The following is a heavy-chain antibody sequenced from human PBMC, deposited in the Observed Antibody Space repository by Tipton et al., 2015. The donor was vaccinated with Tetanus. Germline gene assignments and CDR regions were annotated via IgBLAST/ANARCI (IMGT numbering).Heavy chain of an antibody. D-gene: IGHD3-22*01. CDR2: IDLSGST. V-gene: IGHV4-34*01. CDR1: GESLNHYY. J-gene: IGHJ4*02. CDR3: ARGTVVVDGVFDENTPSSFFDS. Sequence: TLSLTCSVYGESLNHYYWSWIRQFPGQGLEWLGEIDLSGSTNYNPSLLSRVAISVDTPKNQFSLRVSSVTAADTALYFCARGTVVVDGVFDENTPSSFFDSWGQGTLAPVSS.